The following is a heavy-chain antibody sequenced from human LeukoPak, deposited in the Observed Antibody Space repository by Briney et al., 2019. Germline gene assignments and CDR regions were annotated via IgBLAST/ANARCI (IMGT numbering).Heavy chain of an antibody. D-gene: IGHD3-22*01. CDR2: FDPEDGET. J-gene: IGHJ4*02. CDR1: GYTLTELS. Sequence: ASVKVSCKVSGYTLTELSMHWVRQAPGKGLEWMGGFDPEDGETIYAQKFQGRVTMTEDTSTDTAYMELSSLRSEDTAVYYCAKGRGYYYDSSGYYGGYYFDYWGQGTLVTVSS. V-gene: IGHV1-24*01. CDR3: AKGRGYYYDSSGYYGGYYFDY.